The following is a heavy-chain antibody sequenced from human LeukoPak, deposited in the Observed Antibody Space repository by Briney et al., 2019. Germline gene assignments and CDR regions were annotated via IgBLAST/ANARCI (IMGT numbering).Heavy chain of an antibody. V-gene: IGHV3-21*01. Sequence: GGSLRLSCAASGFTFSSYSMNWVRQAPGKGLEWVSSISSSSSYINYADPVKGRFTISRDNAKNSLYLQMNSLRAEDTAAYYCARDPINYYGSGGYDYWGQGTLVTVSS. CDR2: ISSSSSYI. J-gene: IGHJ4*02. CDR3: ARDPINYYGSGGYDY. D-gene: IGHD3-10*01. CDR1: GFTFSSYS.